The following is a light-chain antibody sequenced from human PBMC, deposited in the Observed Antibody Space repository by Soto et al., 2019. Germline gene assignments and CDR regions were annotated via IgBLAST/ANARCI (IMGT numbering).Light chain of an antibody. J-gene: IGKJ1*01. CDR3: QQYGSSPPT. Sequence: EILLTQSPGTLSLSPGERATLSCRASQSVSSSYLAWYQQKPGQAPRLLIYGASSRATGIPDRFSVSGSGTDFSLTISRLEPEDFAVYYCQQYGSSPPTFGQGTKVDIK. CDR1: QSVSSSY. V-gene: IGKV3-20*01. CDR2: GAS.